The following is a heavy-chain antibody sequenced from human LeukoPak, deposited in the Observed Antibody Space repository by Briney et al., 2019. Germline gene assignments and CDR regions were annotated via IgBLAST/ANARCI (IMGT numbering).Heavy chain of an antibody. CDR3: AREGWVGATDFFYYYYYMDV. V-gene: IGHV3-30*04. CDR2: ISYDGSNK. D-gene: IGHD1-26*01. Sequence: GGSLRLSCAASGFTFSNYAMHWVRQAPGKGLEWMSVISYDGSNKYYADSVKGRFTISRDNSKNTLYLQMNSLRAEDTAVYYCAREGWVGATDFFYYYYYMDVWGKGTTVTVSS. CDR1: GFTFSNYA. J-gene: IGHJ6*03.